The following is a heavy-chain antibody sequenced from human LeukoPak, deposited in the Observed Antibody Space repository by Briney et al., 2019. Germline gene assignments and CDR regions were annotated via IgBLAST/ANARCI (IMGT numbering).Heavy chain of an antibody. Sequence: PSETLSLACTVSGGSISSSSYYWGWIRQPPGKGPEWIGSIYYSGSTYYNPSLKSRVTISVDTSKNQFSLTLSSVTAADTAVYYCASTPHSSSWLHDAFDIWGQGTMVTVSS. V-gene: IGHV4-39*01. J-gene: IGHJ3*02. CDR2: IYYSGST. CDR1: GGSISSSSYY. CDR3: ASTPHSSSWLHDAFDI. D-gene: IGHD6-13*01.